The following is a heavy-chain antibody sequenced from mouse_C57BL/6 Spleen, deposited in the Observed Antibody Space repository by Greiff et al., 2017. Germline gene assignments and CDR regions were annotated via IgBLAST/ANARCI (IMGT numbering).Heavy chain of an antibody. CDR3: AREEDSYLWYFDV. V-gene: IGHV1-81*01. J-gene: IGHJ1*03. D-gene: IGHD2-12*01. CDR1: GYTFTSYG. Sequence: VQLQQSGAELARPGASVKLSCKASGYTFTSYGISWVKQRTGQGLEWIGEIYPRSGNTYYNEKFKGKATLTADKSSSTAYMELRSMTSEDSAVYFCAREEDSYLWYFDVWGTGITVTVSS. CDR2: IYPRSGNT.